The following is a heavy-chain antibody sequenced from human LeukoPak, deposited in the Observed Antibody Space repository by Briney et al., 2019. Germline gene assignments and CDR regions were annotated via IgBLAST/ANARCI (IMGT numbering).Heavy chain of an antibody. J-gene: IGHJ6*03. CDR1: GFTFSSYD. CDR2: ISGSGGNT. D-gene: IGHD3-10*01. CDR3: AKHFGSGSYYVPQSYYYMDV. V-gene: IGHV3-23*01. Sequence: PGGSLRLSCAASGFTFSSYDMSWVRQAPGKGLEWVSTISGSGGNTYYADSVKARFTISRDNSKNTLYLQMNSLRAEDTAIYSCAKHFGSGSYYVPQSYYYMDVWGKGTTVTVSS.